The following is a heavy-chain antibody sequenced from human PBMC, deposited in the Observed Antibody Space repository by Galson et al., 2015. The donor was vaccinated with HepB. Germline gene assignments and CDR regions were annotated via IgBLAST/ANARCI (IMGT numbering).Heavy chain of an antibody. D-gene: IGHD6-13*01. Sequence: SCKASGGTFSSYAISWVRQAPGQGLEWMGRIIPILGIANYAQKFQGRVTITADKSTSTAYMELSSLRSEDTAVYYCAGSPVGYYYYYGMDVWGQGTTVTVSS. V-gene: IGHV1-69*04. CDR1: GGTFSSYA. CDR2: IIPILGIA. J-gene: IGHJ6*02. CDR3: AGSPVGYYYYYGMDV.